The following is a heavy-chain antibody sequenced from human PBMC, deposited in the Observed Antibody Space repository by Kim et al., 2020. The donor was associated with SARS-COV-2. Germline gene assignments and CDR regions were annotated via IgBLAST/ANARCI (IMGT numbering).Heavy chain of an antibody. CDR2: ISYDGSNK. D-gene: IGHD3-10*01. J-gene: IGHJ6*02. Sequence: GGSLRLSCAASGFTFSSYGMHWVRQAPGKGLEWVAVISYDGSNKYYADSVKGRFTISRDNSKNTLYLQMNSLRAEDTAVYYCAKVADYYGSGSYPYFYYYGMDVGGQGTTVTVPS. CDR3: AKVADYYGSGSYPYFYYYGMDV. CDR1: GFTFSSYG. V-gene: IGHV3-30*18.